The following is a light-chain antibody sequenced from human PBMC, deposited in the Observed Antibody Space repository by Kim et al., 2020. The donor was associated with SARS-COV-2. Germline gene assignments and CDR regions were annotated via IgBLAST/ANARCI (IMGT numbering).Light chain of an antibody. Sequence: QSALTQPASVSGSPGRSITISCAGTNSDIGAFDYVSWYQQLPDKVPQLIIYDLDKRPSGISVRFSGSKSGTTASLTVSELQPEDEADYYCASHTTDNPGVFGGGTKVTVL. CDR2: DLD. CDR3: ASHTTDNPGV. V-gene: IGLV2-14*03. J-gene: IGLJ3*02. CDR1: NSDIGAFDY.